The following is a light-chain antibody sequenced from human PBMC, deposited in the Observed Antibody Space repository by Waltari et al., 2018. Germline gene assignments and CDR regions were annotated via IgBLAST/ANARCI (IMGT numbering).Light chain of an antibody. V-gene: IGLV2-14*03. J-gene: IGLJ1*01. CDR2: DVS. Sequence: SALTPPASVSGSPGQSITIACSGTSSDVGGYNFGSWYQQHPGRAPRLMMYDVSVRPSGVSNRFSGSKSGNTAYLTISGLQAEDEADYYCCSYTRSITYVFGTGTKVAVL. CDR3: CSYTRSITYV. CDR1: SSDVGGYNF.